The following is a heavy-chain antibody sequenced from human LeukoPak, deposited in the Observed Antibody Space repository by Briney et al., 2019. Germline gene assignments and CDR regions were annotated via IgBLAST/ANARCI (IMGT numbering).Heavy chain of an antibody. CDR2: IFYNENT. J-gene: IGHJ4*02. V-gene: IGHV4-4*02. Sequence: PSETLSLTCVVSGGPISSSNWWSWVRQPPGKGLEWIGCIFYNENTYYNPSLQSRVAISVDTSKNQFSLKLTSVTAADTAVYYCASGRDAYKTGYWGQGTLVTVSS. D-gene: IGHD5-24*01. CDR1: GGPISSSNW. CDR3: ASGRDAYKTGY.